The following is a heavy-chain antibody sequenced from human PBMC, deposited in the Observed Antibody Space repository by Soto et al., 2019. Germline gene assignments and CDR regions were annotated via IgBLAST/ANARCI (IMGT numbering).Heavy chain of an antibody. V-gene: IGHV1-69*13. Sequence: GASVQVSCKASGGTFSSYAISWVRQAPGQGLEWMGGIIPIFGTANYAQKFQGRVTITADESTSTAYMELSSLRSEDTAVYYCARGRPALYYYYGMDVWGQGTTVTVSS. CDR3: ARGRPALYYYYGMDV. CDR1: GGTFSSYA. CDR2: IIPIFGTA. D-gene: IGHD2-2*01. J-gene: IGHJ6*02.